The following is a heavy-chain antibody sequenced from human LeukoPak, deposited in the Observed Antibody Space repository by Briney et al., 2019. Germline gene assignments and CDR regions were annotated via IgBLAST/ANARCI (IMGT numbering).Heavy chain of an antibody. CDR3: PELGYCSDGHCHATGY. V-gene: IGHV4-39*01. Sequence: SETLSLTCAVSGGSISSSSYYWGWIRQPPGKWLEWIGSIYYSVSTYYNPSLKSRVTMSVDTSKPQFSLKLTSVSDADTALYYCPELGYCSDGHCHATGYWGQGTLVTVSS. D-gene: IGHD2-15*01. J-gene: IGHJ4*02. CDR1: GGSISSSSYY. CDR2: IYYSVST.